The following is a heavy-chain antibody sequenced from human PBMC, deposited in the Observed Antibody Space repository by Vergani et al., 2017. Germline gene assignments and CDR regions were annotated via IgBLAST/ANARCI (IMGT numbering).Heavy chain of an antibody. D-gene: IGHD2-21*01. V-gene: IGHV4-38-2*01. CDR3: VRSQGDYWYFDL. CDR1: GYSIGSGFY. J-gene: IGHJ2*01. CDR2: IHNRGKT. Sequence: QVRLEESGPGLVKPSETLSLTCSVSGYSIGSGFYWAWIRQSPGEGLQWLTSIHNRGKTYHNPSLKSRVSVSLDTSKNRFSLNLTSVTATDTAVYYCVRSQGDYWYFDLWGTGSLVTVSS.